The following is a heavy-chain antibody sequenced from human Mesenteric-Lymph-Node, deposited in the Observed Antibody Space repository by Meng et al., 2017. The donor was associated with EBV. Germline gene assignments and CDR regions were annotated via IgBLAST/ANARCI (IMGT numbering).Heavy chain of an antibody. J-gene: IGHJ4*02. Sequence: QVQLQEPGPGLVKPSETLSLTCSVSGDDVNSATYYWSWIRKPPGKGLEWIASVHSTGSTNYNPSLMSRVTISLDTSKSQFSLTLTYVTAADTAVYYCASQGYYDSGAWGDYFDYWGQGSLVTVSS. V-gene: IGHV4-61*01. CDR3: ASQGYYDSGAWGDYFDY. D-gene: IGHD3-22*01. CDR2: VHSTGST. CDR1: GDDVNSATYY.